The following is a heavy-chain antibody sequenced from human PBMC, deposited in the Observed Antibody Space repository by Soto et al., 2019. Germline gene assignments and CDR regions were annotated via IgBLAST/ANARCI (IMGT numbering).Heavy chain of an antibody. D-gene: IGHD2-2*01. Sequence: SETLSLTCAVSSGSISSSNWWSWVRQPPGKGLEWIGEIYHSGSTNYNPSLKSRVTISVDKSKNQFSLKLSSVTAADTAVYYCARRPVVVPAAIWWFDPWGQGTLVTVSS. CDR2: IYHSGST. CDR1: SGSISSSNW. J-gene: IGHJ5*02. V-gene: IGHV4-4*02. CDR3: ARRPVVVPAAIWWFDP.